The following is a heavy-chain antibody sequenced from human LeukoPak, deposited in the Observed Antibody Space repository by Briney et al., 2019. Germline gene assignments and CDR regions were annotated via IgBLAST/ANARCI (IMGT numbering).Heavy chain of an antibody. CDR1: GFTFSDYY. CDR2: ISSSGSTI. V-gene: IGHV3-11*04. D-gene: IGHD1-26*01. J-gene: IGHJ4*02. CDR3: ARDSSGSYYFY. Sequence: GGSLRLXCAASGFTFSDYYMSWIRQAPGKGLEWVSYISSSGSTIYHADSVKGRFTISRDNAKNSLYLQMNSLRAEDTAVYYCARDSSGSYYFYWGQGTLVTVSS.